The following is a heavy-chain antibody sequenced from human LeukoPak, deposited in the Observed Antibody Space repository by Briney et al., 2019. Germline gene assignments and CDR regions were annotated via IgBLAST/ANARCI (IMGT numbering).Heavy chain of an antibody. CDR2: IYYNGST. CDR1: GDSINNYY. Sequence: PSEPRSLTCTVSGDSINNYYWSWIRHPPGKGLEWLGYIYYNGSTNYNPPLKRRVTISVDTSKNQFSLKLNSATAAGSAVYYCARDSEVGSNNWFDPWGQGTLVTVSS. CDR3: ARDSEVGSNNWFDP. V-gene: IGHV4-59*01. J-gene: IGHJ5*02. D-gene: IGHD6-13*01.